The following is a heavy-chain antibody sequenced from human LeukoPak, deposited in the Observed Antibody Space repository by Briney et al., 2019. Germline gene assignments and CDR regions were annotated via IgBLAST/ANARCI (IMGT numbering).Heavy chain of an antibody. Sequence: ASVKVSCKASGYTFTSYAMHWVRQAPGQRLEWMGWINAGNGNTKYSQKFQGRVTITRDTSASTAYMELSSLRSEDTAVYYCARVNLELPGRYLFDYWGQGTLVTVSS. D-gene: IGHD1-7*01. CDR3: ARVNLELPGRYLFDY. V-gene: IGHV1-3*01. CDR1: GYTFTSYA. J-gene: IGHJ4*02. CDR2: INAGNGNT.